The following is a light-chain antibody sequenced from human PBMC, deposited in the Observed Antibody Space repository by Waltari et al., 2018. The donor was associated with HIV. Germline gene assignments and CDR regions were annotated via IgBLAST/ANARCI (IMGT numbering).Light chain of an antibody. CDR1: NIGSKS. CDR2: GDS. J-gene: IGLJ3*02. CDR3: QVWDTSVV. V-gene: IGLV3-9*01. Sequence: YELRQALSLSVALGQTAKMTCGGRNIGSKSVNWDQQRPGLAPVLVIYGDSHRRSGIPERFSGSTSGNTATLTISGAQGADEGDYYCQVWDTSVVFGGGTKLTV.